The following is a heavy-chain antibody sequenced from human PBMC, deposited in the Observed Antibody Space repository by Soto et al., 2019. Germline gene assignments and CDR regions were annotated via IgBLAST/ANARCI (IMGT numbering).Heavy chain of an antibody. CDR3: ARDRPDSSGWRVNNWFDP. CDR2: TYYRSKWYN. D-gene: IGHD6-19*01. CDR1: GDSVSSNSAA. Sequence: QVQLQQSGPGLVKPSQTLSLTCAISGDSVSSNSAAWNWIRQSPSRGLEWLGRTYYRSKWYNDYAVSVKSRITINPVTSKNQFSLQLNSVTPEDTAVYYCARDRPDSSGWRVNNWFDPWGQGTLVTVSS. V-gene: IGHV6-1*01. J-gene: IGHJ5*02.